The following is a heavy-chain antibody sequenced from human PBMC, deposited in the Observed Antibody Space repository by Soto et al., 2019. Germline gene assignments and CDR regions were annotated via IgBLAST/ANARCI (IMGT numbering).Heavy chain of an antibody. Sequence: SVKVSCKASGGTFSSYASSWVRQAPGQGLEWMGGIIPGSGTTNYAQKFQGRVTITRDTSATTAYMELSSLRSEDTAVYYCARDGLTTVTTGNIGFYFDYWGQGTLVTVSS. CDR2: IIPGSGTT. D-gene: IGHD4-17*01. V-gene: IGHV1-69*05. CDR1: GGTFSSYA. CDR3: ARDGLTTVTTGNIGFYFDY. J-gene: IGHJ4*02.